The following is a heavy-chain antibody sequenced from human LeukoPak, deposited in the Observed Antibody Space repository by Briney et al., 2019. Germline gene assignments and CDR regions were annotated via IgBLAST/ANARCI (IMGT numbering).Heavy chain of an antibody. CDR2: IYDIGTT. CDR1: GFTFDDYG. Sequence: PGGSLRLSCAASGFTFDDYGMTWVRQVPGKGLEWVSVIYDIGTTYYADSVKGRFTISRDNSKNTVYLQMNSLRVDDTAVYYCARVCGTYPCYYGMDVWGQGATVTVSS. CDR3: ARVCGTYPCYYGMDV. J-gene: IGHJ6*02. D-gene: IGHD1-26*01. V-gene: IGHV3-66*01.